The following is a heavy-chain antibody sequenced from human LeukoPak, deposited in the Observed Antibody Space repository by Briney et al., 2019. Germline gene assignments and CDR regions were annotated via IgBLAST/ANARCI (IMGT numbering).Heavy chain of an antibody. CDR3: ANPGHYYDKTAYFQH. CDR2: ISSSGGTT. D-gene: IGHD3-22*01. CDR1: GFTFSSYA. Sequence: GGSLRLSCAASGFTFSSYAMSWVRQAPGKWLEWVSAISSSGGTTYCADSVKGRFTISRDNSKNTLYLQLNSLRAEDTAVYYCANPGHYYDKTAYFQHLGQDTLVIVSS. J-gene: IGHJ1*01. V-gene: IGHV3-23*01.